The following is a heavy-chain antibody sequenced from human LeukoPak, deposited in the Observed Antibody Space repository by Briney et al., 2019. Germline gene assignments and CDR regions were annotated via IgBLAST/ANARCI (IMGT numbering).Heavy chain of an antibody. CDR1: GFTFDDYA. J-gene: IGHJ4*02. V-gene: IGHV3-9*03. CDR3: AKGYWSSTSCYPFYY. D-gene: IGHD2-2*01. CDR2: ISWNSGSI. Sequence: GGSLRLSCAASGFTFDDYAMHWVRQAPGKGLEWVSGISWNSGSIGYADSVKGRFTVSRDNAKNSLYLQMNSLRAEDMALCYCAKGYWSSTSCYPFYYSGQGALVTVSS.